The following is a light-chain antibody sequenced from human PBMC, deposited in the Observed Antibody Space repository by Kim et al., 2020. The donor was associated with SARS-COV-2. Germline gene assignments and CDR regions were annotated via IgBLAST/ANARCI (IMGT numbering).Light chain of an antibody. CDR2: SND. CDR1: SSNIGSNT. J-gene: IGLJ3*02. CDR3: AAWDDSLNGWV. V-gene: IGLV1-44*01. Sequence: ELTQPPSASGTPGQRVTISCSGSSSNIGSNTVNWYQQLPGTAPKLLVFSNDQRPSGVPDRFSGSKSGTSASLAISGLQSEDEADYYCAAWDDSLNGWVFGGGTKLTVL.